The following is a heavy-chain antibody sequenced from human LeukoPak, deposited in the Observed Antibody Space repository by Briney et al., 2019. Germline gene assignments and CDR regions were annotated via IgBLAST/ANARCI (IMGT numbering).Heavy chain of an antibody. CDR1: GFSLNTGGVA. CDR2: IYGNDDK. CDR3: AHREYSSFDY. Sequence: SGPTLVNPTQTLTLTCTFSGFSLNTGGVAVGWIRQPPGKALEWLALIYGNDDKLYSPSLQTRLTITKDTSKSQVVLTMTNIDPVDTATYFCAHREYSSFDYWGQGTLVTVSS. D-gene: IGHD5-18*01. V-gene: IGHV2-5*01. J-gene: IGHJ4*02.